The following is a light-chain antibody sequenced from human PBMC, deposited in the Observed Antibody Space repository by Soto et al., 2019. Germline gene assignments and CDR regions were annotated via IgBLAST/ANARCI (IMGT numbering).Light chain of an antibody. V-gene: IGKV3-20*01. J-gene: IGKJ1*01. Sequence: VLTQSPGTLSLSPGERATLSCRASQSVSSSHLAWYQQKPGQAPRLLIYGTSSRATGIPDRFSGSGSGTDFTLTISSLQPDDFATYYCQQYNSRWTFGQGTKVEIK. CDR1: QSVSSSH. CDR2: GTS. CDR3: QQYNSRWT.